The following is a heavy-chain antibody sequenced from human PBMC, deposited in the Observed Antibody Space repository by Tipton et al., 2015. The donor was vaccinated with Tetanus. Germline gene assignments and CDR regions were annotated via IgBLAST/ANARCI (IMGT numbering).Heavy chain of an antibody. CDR2: INPDGRRT. D-gene: IGHD1-1*01. Sequence: SLRLSCAASGFTSESHYMHWVRQTPGKGLVWISGINPDGRRTNYADSVKGRFTISRDHAKNTVYLQMNSLRAEDTAVYFCARRSLTNYGLDVWGQGTPVTVSS. V-gene: IGHV3-74*01. CDR1: GFTSESHY. J-gene: IGHJ6*02. CDR3: ARRSLTNYGLDV.